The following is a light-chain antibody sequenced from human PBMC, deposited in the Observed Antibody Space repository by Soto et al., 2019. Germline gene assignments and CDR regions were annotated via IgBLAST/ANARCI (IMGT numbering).Light chain of an antibody. CDR2: DVS. V-gene: IGLV2-14*03. Sequence: ALTQPASVSGSPGQSITISCTGTSSDVGGYNYVSWYQQHPGKAPKLMIYDVSNRPSGVSNRFSGSKSGNTASLSISGLQAEDEADYYCSSYTSSITLVFGGGTKLTVL. CDR3: SSYTSSITLV. CDR1: SSDVGGYNY. J-gene: IGLJ2*01.